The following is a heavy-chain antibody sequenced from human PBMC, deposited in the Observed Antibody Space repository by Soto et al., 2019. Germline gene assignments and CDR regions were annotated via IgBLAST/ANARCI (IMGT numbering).Heavy chain of an antibody. Sequence: PGGSLRLSCAASGFTFSSYAMSWVRQAPGKGLEWVSAISGSGGSTYYADSVKGRFTISRDNSKNTLYLQMNSLRAEDTAVYYCAKDHLPIRLMSCWFDTWRKGTLVPASS. J-gene: IGHJ5*01. D-gene: IGHD5-12*01. V-gene: IGHV3-23*01. CDR2: ISGSGGST. CDR3: AKDHLPIRLMSCWFDT. CDR1: GFTFSSYA.